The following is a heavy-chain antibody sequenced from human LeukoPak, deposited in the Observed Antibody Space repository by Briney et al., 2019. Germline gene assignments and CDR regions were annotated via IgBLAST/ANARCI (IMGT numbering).Heavy chain of an antibody. Sequence: SETLSLTCSVSGGSVTSYYWSWIRQPPGKGLEWIGYIYYSGSTNYNPSLKSRVTIAVDTSKNQFSLKLSSVTAADTAVYYCGRQRSAWYFDYWGQGTLVTVSS. CDR2: IYYSGST. V-gene: IGHV4-59*02. CDR1: GGSVTSYY. CDR3: GRQRSAWYFDY. J-gene: IGHJ4*02. D-gene: IGHD3-3*01.